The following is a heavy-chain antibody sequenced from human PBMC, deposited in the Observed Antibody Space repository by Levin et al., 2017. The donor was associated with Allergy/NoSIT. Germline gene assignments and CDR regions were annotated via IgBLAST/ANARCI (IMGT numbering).Heavy chain of an antibody. V-gene: IGHV1-2*02. CDR2: INPNSGDT. CDR1: GYIVTGYH. D-gene: IGHD5-24*01. J-gene: IGHJ4*02. CDR3: ARSPTIGIGVDFDF. Sequence: GESLKISCQASGYIVTGYHMHWVRQVPGQGLEWMGRINPNSGDTKYTQKFQGRVTMTRDTSISTFYMELTTLRSDDTAVYYCARSPTIGIGVDFDFWGQGTLVTVSS.